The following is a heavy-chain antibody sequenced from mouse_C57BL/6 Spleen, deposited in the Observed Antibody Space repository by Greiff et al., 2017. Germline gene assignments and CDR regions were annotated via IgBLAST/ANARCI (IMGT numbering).Heavy chain of an antibody. CDR1: GYAFSSYW. CDR2: IYPGDGDT. V-gene: IGHV1-80*01. J-gene: IGHJ2*01. D-gene: IGHD2-3*01. Sequence: VQLQQSGAELVKPGASVKISCKASGYAFSSYWMNWVKQRPGKGLEWIGQIYPGDGDTNYNGKFKGKATLTADKSSSTAYMQLSSLTSEDSAVYFCARWLLRTAFDYWGQGTTLTVSS. CDR3: ARWLLRTAFDY.